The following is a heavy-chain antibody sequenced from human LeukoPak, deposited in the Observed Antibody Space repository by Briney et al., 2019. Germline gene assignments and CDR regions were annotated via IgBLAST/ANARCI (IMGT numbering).Heavy chain of an antibody. V-gene: IGHV3-23*01. CDR2: ISGSGGST. J-gene: IGHJ4*02. CDR1: GFTFSSYA. CDR3: AKDSNTYYDILTGYSMIL. D-gene: IGHD3-9*01. Sequence: PGGSLRLSCAASGFTFSSYAMSWVRQAPGKGLEWVSAISGSGGSTYYADSVKGRFTISRDNSKNTLYLQMNSLRAEDTAVYYCAKDSNTYYDILTGYSMILWGQGTLVTASS.